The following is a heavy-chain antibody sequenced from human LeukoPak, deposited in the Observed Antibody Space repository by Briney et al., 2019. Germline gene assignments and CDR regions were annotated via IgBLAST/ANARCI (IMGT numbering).Heavy chain of an antibody. CDR2: ISGTGGGT. D-gene: IGHD4-17*01. CDR3: ARDLTPNWVTTWGIDY. Sequence: GGSLRLSCAASGFTFSSYGMTWVRQAPGKGLEWVSSISGTGGGTYYADSVKGRFTISRDNAKNTLYLQMNSLRAEDTAVYYCARDLTPNWVTTWGIDYWGQGTLVTVSS. J-gene: IGHJ4*02. V-gene: IGHV3-23*01. CDR1: GFTFSSYG.